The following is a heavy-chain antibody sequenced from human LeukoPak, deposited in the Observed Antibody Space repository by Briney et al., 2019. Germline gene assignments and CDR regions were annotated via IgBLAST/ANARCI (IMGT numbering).Heavy chain of an antibody. CDR2: ISAYNGNA. Sequence: ASVKVSCKASGYTFTSYGISWVRQAPGQGLEWMGWISAYNGNANYAQKLQGRVTMTTDTSTSTAYMELRSLRSDDTAVYYCAATAAISSSSFYYFDYWGQGTLVTVSS. J-gene: IGHJ4*02. V-gene: IGHV1-18*01. CDR1: GYTFTSYG. CDR3: AATAAISSSSFYYFDY. D-gene: IGHD6-6*01.